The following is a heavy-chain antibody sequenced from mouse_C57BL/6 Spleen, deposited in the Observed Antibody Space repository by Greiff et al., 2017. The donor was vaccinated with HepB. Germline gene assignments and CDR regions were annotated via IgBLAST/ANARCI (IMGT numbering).Heavy chain of an antibody. CDR3: AVTGTDYYAMDY. D-gene: IGHD4-1*01. Sequence: VQLQQSGAELVRPGSSVKLSCKASGYTFTSYWMHWVKQRPIQGLEWIGNIDPSDSETHYNQKFKDKATLTVDKSSSTAYMQLSSLTSEDSAVYYCAVTGTDYYAMDYWGQGTSVTVSS. J-gene: IGHJ4*01. V-gene: IGHV1-52*01. CDR2: IDPSDSET. CDR1: GYTFTSYW.